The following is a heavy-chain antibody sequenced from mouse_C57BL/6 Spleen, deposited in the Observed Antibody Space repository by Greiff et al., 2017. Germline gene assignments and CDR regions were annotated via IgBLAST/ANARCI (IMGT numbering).Heavy chain of an antibody. CDR2: IDPETGGT. CDR3: TRDGSGYFAY. V-gene: IGHV1-15*01. D-gene: IGHD3-2*02. CDR1: GYTFTDYE. J-gene: IGHJ3*01. Sequence: QVQLQQSGAELVRPGASVTLSCKASGYTFTDYEMHWVKQTPVHGLEWIGAIDPETGGTAYNQKFKGKAILTADKSSSPAYMELRSLTSEDSAVYYCTRDGSGYFAYWGQGTLVTVSA.